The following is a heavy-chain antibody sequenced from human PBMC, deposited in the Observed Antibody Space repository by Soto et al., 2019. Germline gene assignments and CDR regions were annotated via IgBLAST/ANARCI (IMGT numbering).Heavy chain of an antibody. CDR3: ARALRGYDLTYYYYYMDV. Sequence: SVKVSCKASGGTFSSYTISWVRQAPGQGLEWMGRIIPILGIANYAQKFQGRVTITADKSTSTAYMELSSLRSEDTAVYYCARALRGYDLTYYYYYMDVWGKGTTVTVSS. J-gene: IGHJ6*03. V-gene: IGHV1-69*02. D-gene: IGHD5-12*01. CDR2: IIPILGIA. CDR1: GGTFSSYT.